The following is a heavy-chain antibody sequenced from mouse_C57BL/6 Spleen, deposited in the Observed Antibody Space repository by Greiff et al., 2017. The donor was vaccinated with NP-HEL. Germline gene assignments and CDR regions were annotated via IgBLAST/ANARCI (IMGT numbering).Heavy chain of an antibody. V-gene: IGHV5-6*01. Sequence: EVQLVESGGDLVKPGGSLKLSCAASGFTFTSYGMSWVRQTPDKRLEWVATISSGGSYTYYQDSVKGRFTISRDNAKNTLYLQMSSLKSDDTAMYYCARPDSSGYVDYAMDDWGQGTSVTVSS. CDR3: ARPDSSGYVDYAMDD. CDR2: ISSGGSYT. CDR1: GFTFTSYG. D-gene: IGHD3-2*02. J-gene: IGHJ4*01.